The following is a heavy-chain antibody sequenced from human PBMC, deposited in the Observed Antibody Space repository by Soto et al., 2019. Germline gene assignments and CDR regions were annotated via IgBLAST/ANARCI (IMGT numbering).Heavy chain of an antibody. CDR1: GFIVTSNY. CDR2: IYSDGTT. Sequence: GGSLRLSCAASGFIVTSNYMSWVRQAPGKGLEWVSVIYSDGTTNYAESVKGRFTSSRDKYKNTVFLQMSSLRAEDTAVYYCAKGGPGASSGLFESWGQGTLVTVSS. D-gene: IGHD3-10*01. J-gene: IGHJ4*02. CDR3: AKGGPGASSGLFES. V-gene: IGHV3-53*01.